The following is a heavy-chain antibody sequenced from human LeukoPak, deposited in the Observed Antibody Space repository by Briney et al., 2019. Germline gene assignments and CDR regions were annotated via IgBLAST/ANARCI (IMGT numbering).Heavy chain of an antibody. J-gene: IGHJ4*02. CDR1: GGTFSSYA. Sequence: VASVKVSCKASGGTFSSYAISWVRQAPGQGLEWMGGIIPIFGTANYAQKFQGRVTITADESTSTAYMELSSLRSEDTAVYYCARSALDSSGYYYVRYFDYWGQGTLVTVSS. D-gene: IGHD3-22*01. CDR3: ARSALDSSGYYYVRYFDY. V-gene: IGHV1-69*13. CDR2: IIPIFGTA.